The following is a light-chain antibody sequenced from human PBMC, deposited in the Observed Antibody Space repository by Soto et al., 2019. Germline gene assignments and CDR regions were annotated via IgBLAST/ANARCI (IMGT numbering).Light chain of an antibody. CDR2: DVS. V-gene: IGLV2-14*03. CDR1: SSDVGAYNY. J-gene: IGLJ3*02. CDR3: SSSAKSNTLV. Sequence: QSVLTQPASVSGSPGQSITISCTGTSSDVGAYNYVSWYQQHPGKAPKLLIYDVSSRPSGVSNRFSGSKSGNTASLIISWLQAEDEADYYCSSSAKSNTLVFGGGTQLTVL.